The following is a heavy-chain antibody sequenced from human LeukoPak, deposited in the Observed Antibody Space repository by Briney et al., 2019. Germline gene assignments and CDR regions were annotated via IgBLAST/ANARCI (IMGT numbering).Heavy chain of an antibody. V-gene: IGHV4-59*01. CDR3: ATHFEVGGSSSPYAAFDI. CDR1: GGSISAND. D-gene: IGHD6-6*01. CDR2: ICDSGST. J-gene: IGHJ3*02. Sequence: SETLSLTCTVSGGSISANDWSWIRQPPGKGLEWIGNICDSGSTNYNPSLKSRVTMSVDTSKKQFSLKLHSVTAADTAVYYCATHFEVGGSSSPYAAFDIWGQGTVVIVS.